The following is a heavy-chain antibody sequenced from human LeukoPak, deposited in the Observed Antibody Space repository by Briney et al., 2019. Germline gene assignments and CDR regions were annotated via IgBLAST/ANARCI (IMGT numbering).Heavy chain of an antibody. CDR3: ASQQLGYCSSTSCYFDY. D-gene: IGHD2-2*01. Sequence: ASVKVSCKASGGTFSSYAISWVRQAPGQGLEWMGGIIPIFGTANYAQKFQGRVTITVDESTSTAYMELSSLRSEDTAVYYCASQQLGYCSSTSCYFDYWGQGTLVTVSS. CDR1: GGTFSSYA. CDR2: IIPIFGTA. V-gene: IGHV1-69*13. J-gene: IGHJ4*02.